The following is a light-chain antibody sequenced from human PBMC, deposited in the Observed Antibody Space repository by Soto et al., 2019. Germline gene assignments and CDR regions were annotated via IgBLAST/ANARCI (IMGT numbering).Light chain of an antibody. V-gene: IGLV2-14*03. J-gene: IGLJ2*01. CDR2: DAN. Sequence: QSVLTQPASVSGSPGQSITISCTGTSSDIGAYNFVPWYQQHPGKAPKLMLYDANIRPSGVSNRFSGSKSGNTASLTISGLQAEDEADYYCTSWTTSTTMIFGGGTKVTVL. CDR1: SSDIGAYNF. CDR3: TSWTTSTTMI.